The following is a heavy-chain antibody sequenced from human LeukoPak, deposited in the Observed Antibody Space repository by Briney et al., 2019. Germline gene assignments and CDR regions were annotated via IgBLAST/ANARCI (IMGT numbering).Heavy chain of an antibody. CDR1: GFTFSSYS. CDR2: ISSSSSTI. CDR3: AKDADCAGDCN. J-gene: IGHJ4*02. Sequence: PGGSLRLSCAASGFTFSSYSMNWVRQAPGKGLEWVSYISSSSSTIYYADSVKGRFTISRDDSRKTVYLQMNSLKTEDTAVYFCAKDADCAGDCNWGQGTLVTVSS. D-gene: IGHD2-21*02. V-gene: IGHV3-48*01.